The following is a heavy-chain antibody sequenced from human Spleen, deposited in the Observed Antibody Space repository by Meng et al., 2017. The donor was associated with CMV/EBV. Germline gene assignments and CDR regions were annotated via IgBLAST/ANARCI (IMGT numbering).Heavy chain of an antibody. J-gene: IGHJ6*02. V-gene: IGHV4-61*01. CDR1: GGSVSSGSYY. Sequence: SETLSLTCTVAGGSVSSGSYYWSWIRQPPGKGLEWIGYLYYTGSTESNPSLKSRVTISVDTSKNQFSLKLRSVTAEDTAVYYCARAPTFHYGMDVWGQGTTVTVSS. CDR3: ARAPTFHYGMDV. D-gene: IGHD2-21*01. CDR2: LYYTGST.